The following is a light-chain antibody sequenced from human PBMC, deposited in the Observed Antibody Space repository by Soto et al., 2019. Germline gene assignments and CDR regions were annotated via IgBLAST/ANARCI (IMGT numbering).Light chain of an antibody. V-gene: IGKV3-20*01. J-gene: IGKJ1*01. CDR1: QSVISDY. Sequence: EIVLTQSPGTLSLSPGERATLSCRASQSVISDYLAWYQQKPGQAPRLLMYGASFRATGIPARFSGSGSGTDFTLTISRLEPDDFVVYFCQHFGRSPLTFGQGTKVEVK. CDR2: GAS. CDR3: QHFGRSPLT.